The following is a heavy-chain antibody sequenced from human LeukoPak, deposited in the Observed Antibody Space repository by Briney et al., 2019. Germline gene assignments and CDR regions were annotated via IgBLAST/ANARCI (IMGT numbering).Heavy chain of an antibody. CDR1: GFTFSSYA. J-gene: IGHJ3*02. CDR3: ARVGSWDAFDI. D-gene: IGHD1-26*01. CDR2: ISSNGGST. V-gene: IGHV3-64*02. Sequence: GGSLRLSCAASGFTFSSYAMQWVRQAPGKGPEYVSAISSNGGSTYYADSVKGRFTISRDNSKNTLYLKMGSLRGEDMAVYYCARVGSWDAFDIWGQGTMVTVSS.